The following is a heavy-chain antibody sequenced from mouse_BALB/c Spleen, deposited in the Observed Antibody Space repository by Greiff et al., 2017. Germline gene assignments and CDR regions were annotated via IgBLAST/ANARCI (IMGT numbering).Heavy chain of an antibody. Sequence: EVKVVESGGGLVKPGGSLKLSCAASGFTFSDYYMYWVRQTPEKRLEWVATISDGGSYTYYPDSVKGRFTISRDNAKNNLYLQMSSLKSEDTAMYYCARGFAMDYWGQGTSVTVSS. CDR2: ISDGGSYT. CDR3: ARGFAMDY. CDR1: GFTFSDYY. V-gene: IGHV5-4*02. J-gene: IGHJ4*01.